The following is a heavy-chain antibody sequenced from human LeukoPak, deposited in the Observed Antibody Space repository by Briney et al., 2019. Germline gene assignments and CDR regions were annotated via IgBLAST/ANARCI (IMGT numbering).Heavy chain of an antibody. V-gene: IGHV4-59*08. CDR1: GGSISSYY. CDR2: IYYSGST. D-gene: IGHD6-19*01. CDR3: ARHIQIGYSSGWDLDY. J-gene: IGHJ4*02. Sequence: PSETLSLTCTVSGGSISSYYWSWIRQPPGKGLEWIGYIYYSGSTNYNPSLKSRVTISVDTSKNQFSLKLSSVTAADTAVYYCARHIQIGYSSGWDLDYWGQGTLATVSS.